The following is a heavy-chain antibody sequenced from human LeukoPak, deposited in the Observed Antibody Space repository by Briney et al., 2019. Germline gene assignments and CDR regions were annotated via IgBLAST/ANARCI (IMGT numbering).Heavy chain of an antibody. D-gene: IGHD2-2*01. V-gene: IGHV3-23*01. Sequence: GGSLRLSCAASGFTFSSYAMSWVRQAPGKGLEWVSAISGSGGSTYYADSVKGRFTISRDNAKNSLYLQMNSLRAEDTAVYYCARHGCSSTSCYANYYYMDVWGKGTTVTVSS. CDR2: ISGSGGST. CDR1: GFTFSSYA. J-gene: IGHJ6*03. CDR3: ARHGCSSTSCYANYYYMDV.